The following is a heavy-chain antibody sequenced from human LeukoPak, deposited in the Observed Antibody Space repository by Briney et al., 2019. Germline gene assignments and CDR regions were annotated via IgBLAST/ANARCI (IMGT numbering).Heavy chain of an antibody. Sequence: SETLSLTCTVSGGSISSYYWSWIRQPPGKGLEWFGYIYYSGSTNYNPSLKSRVTISVDTSKNQFSLKLSSVTAADTAVYYCARHGTTRAHYYFDYWGQGTLVTVSS. V-gene: IGHV4-59*08. CDR1: GGSISSYY. CDR3: ARHGTTRAHYYFDY. D-gene: IGHD1-1*01. J-gene: IGHJ4*02. CDR2: IYYSGST.